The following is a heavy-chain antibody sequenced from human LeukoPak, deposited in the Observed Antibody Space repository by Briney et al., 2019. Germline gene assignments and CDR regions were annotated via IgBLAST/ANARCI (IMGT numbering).Heavy chain of an antibody. D-gene: IGHD6-19*01. J-gene: IGHJ6*03. Sequence: GGSLRLSYAASGFAFSSFAMGWVRQSPGKGLEWLSTINGGGNTTFYSDSVKGRFTISRDNSKNTLYLHMDSLRPDDTAIYYCTKELHVAVAVADYYYFYMDVWGRGTAVTVSS. CDR2: INGGGNTT. CDR3: TKELHVAVAVADYYYFYMDV. V-gene: IGHV3-23*01. CDR1: GFAFSSFA.